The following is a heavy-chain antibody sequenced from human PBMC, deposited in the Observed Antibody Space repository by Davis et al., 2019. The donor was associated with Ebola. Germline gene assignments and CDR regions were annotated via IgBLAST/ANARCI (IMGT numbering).Heavy chain of an antibody. CDR3: ARNDAGGLNYYFDY. CDR1: GGSISRGGSY. D-gene: IGHD1-1*01. Sequence: PSETLSLTCTVSGGSISRGGSYWSWVRQVPGKGLEWIGYIYYSGSTYYKPSLKSRVTISLDTSKNQFSLNLSSVTAADTAVYYCARNDAGGLNYYFDYWGQGTLVTVSS. J-gene: IGHJ4*02. CDR2: IYYSGST. V-gene: IGHV4-31*03.